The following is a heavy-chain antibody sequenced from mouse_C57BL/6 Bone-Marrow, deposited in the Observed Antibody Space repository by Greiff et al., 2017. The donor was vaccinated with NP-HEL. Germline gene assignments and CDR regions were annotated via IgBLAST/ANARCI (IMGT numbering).Heavy chain of an antibody. CDR3: AREGGLRRRTYAMDY. J-gene: IGHJ4*01. CDR1: GFTFSDYS. Sequence: EVHLVESEGGLVQPGSSMKLSCTASGFTFSDYSMAWVRQVPEKGLEWVANINYDGSGTYYLDSLKSRFIISRDNAKNILYLQMSSLKSEDTATYYCAREGGLRRRTYAMDYWGQGTSVTVSS. V-gene: IGHV5-16*01. CDR2: INYDGSGT. D-gene: IGHD2-4*01.